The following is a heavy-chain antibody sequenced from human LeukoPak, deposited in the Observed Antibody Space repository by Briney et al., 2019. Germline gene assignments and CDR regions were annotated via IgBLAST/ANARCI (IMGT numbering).Heavy chain of an antibody. CDR3: ARSPTTSNFDY. D-gene: IGHD1-26*01. Sequence: ASVKVSCKASGYTFTGYYMHWVRRAPGQGLEWMGWISPNSGDTSYAQKFQGRVTMTTDTSISTAYMELSRLTSDDTALYYCARSPTTSNFDYWGQGALVSVSS. CDR1: GYTFTGYY. CDR2: ISPNSGDT. V-gene: IGHV1-2*02. J-gene: IGHJ4*02.